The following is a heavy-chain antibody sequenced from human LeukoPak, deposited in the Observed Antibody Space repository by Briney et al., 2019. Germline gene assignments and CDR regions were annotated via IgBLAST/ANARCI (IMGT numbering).Heavy chain of an antibody. CDR2: IYSGGTT. Sequence: GGSLRLSCAASGFTFSDYYMSWVRQAPGKGLEWVSVIYSGGTTHYADSVKGRFTISRDNSKNTLYLQMDSLRAEDTAVYYCARAAPSQSHAFDIWGQGTMVTVSS. CDR3: ARAAPSQSHAFDI. D-gene: IGHD6-25*01. CDR1: GFTFSDYY. J-gene: IGHJ3*02. V-gene: IGHV3-53*01.